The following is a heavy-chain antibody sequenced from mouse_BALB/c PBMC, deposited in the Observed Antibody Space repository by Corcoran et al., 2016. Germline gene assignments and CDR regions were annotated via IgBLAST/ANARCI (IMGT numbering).Heavy chain of an antibody. CDR2: INPYNDGT. V-gene: IGHV1S136*01. CDR3: ARRAYYYGSSYDAMDY. Sequence: EVQLQQSGPELVKPGASVKMSCKASGYTFTSYVMHWVKQKPGQGLEWIGYINPYNDGTKYNEKFKGKATLTSDKSSSTAYMELSSLTSEDSAVYYCARRAYYYGSSYDAMDYWGQGTSVTVSS. J-gene: IGHJ4*01. D-gene: IGHD1-1*01. CDR1: GYTFTSYV.